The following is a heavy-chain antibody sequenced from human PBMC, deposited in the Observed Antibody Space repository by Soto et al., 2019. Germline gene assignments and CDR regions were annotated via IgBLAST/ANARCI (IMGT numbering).Heavy chain of an antibody. Sequence: GWALRRACAPCGVISGNLGMRWVRQAPGKGLEWVLAISGSGGITYYADSVKGRFTISRDNSKNTLYLQMNSLRAEDTDVYYCAKDPTAFPRSHNYGLDYWGQGTMVTVT. V-gene: IGHV3-23*01. CDR2: ISGSGGIT. J-gene: IGHJ4*02. CDR3: AKDPTAFPRSHNYGLDY. D-gene: IGHD3-10*01. CDR1: GVISGNLG.